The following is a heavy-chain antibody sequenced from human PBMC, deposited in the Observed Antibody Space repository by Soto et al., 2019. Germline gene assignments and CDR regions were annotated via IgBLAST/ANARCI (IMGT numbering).Heavy chain of an antibody. CDR1: GFSLTTGRMG. V-gene: IGHV2-26*03. CDR2: IFSNNER. D-gene: IGHD3-10*01. CDR3: ARLVADSSWYYYGLDV. Sequence: TWSISGFSLTTGRMGVSWIRQPPGKALEWLAHIFSNNERSYTTSLQNRLSISADNSKRQVVLTMTDVGPVDTATYFCARLVADSSWYYYGLDVWGQGASVTVS. J-gene: IGHJ6*02.